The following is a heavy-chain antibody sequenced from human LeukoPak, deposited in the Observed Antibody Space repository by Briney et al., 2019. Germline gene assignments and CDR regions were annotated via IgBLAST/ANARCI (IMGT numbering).Heavy chain of an antibody. Sequence: GGSLRLSCAASGFTFSDYYMSWIRQTPGKGPEWVSYISGSGTTMEYAKSVKGRFTISRDNSKNTLFLEMNSLRPEDTAVYYCAKDQLPGYYGSGSRYYGLDVWGQGTTVTVSS. D-gene: IGHD3-10*01. CDR3: AKDQLPGYYGSGSRYYGLDV. V-gene: IGHV3-11*01. CDR1: GFTFSDYY. CDR2: ISGSGTTM. J-gene: IGHJ6*02.